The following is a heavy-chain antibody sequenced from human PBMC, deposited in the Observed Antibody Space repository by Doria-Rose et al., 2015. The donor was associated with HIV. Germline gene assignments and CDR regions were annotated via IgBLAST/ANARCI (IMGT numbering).Heavy chain of an antibody. Sequence: QITLKESGPVLVKPTETLTLTCTVSGVSLSSPGMGVSWIRQPPGKALEWLANIFSDDERPYKTSLKSGLTISRGTSKSQVVLTMTDMDPVDTATYYCARIKSSRWYHKYYFDFWGQGTLVIVS. V-gene: IGHV2-26*01. CDR1: GVSLSSPGMG. CDR3: ARIKSSRWYHKYYFDF. CDR2: IFSDDER. J-gene: IGHJ4*02. D-gene: IGHD6-13*01.